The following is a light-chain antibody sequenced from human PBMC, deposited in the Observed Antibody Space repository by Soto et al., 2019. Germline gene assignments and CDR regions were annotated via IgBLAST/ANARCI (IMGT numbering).Light chain of an antibody. J-gene: IGLJ2*01. V-gene: IGLV2-23*02. CDR1: SSTVGGFNV. CDR3: CSYAGNTLVV. Sequence: QSVLTQPASVSGSPGQSITISCTGTSSTVGGFNVVSWYQQHPGKAPKVMIYDVSKRPSGVSDRFSGSKSANTASLIISGLQAEDEADYYCCSYAGNTLVVFGGGTKLTVL. CDR2: DVS.